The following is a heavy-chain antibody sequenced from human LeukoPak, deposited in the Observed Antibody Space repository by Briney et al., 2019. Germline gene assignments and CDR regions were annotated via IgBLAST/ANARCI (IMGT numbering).Heavy chain of an antibody. CDR1: GGSISSYY. Sequence: SGTLSLTCTVSGGSISSYYWSWIRQPPGKGLEWIGYIYTSGSTNYNPSLKSRVTTSVDTSKNQFSLKLSSVTAADTAVYYCARYYYDSSGYYFDYWGQGTLVTVSS. CDR2: IYTSGST. D-gene: IGHD3-22*01. V-gene: IGHV4-4*09. J-gene: IGHJ4*02. CDR3: ARYYYDSSGYYFDY.